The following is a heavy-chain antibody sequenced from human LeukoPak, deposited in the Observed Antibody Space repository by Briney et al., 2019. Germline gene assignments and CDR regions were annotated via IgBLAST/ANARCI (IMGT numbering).Heavy chain of an antibody. D-gene: IGHD3-22*01. CDR1: GYSFISYW. CDR3: ARSSAWDVYFFDS. Sequence: GESLTISCKASGYSFISYWIAWVRQMPGQGLEWMGIIYGGDFDTRYSPSFQGQVTISADKSLNTAYLQWSSLKASDTAKYYCARSSAWDVYFFDSWGQGTLVTVSS. J-gene: IGHJ4*02. CDR2: IYGGDFDT. V-gene: IGHV5-51*01.